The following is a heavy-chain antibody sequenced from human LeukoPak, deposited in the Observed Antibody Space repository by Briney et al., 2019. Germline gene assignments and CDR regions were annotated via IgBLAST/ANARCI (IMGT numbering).Heavy chain of an antibody. CDR2: IYSGGST. Sequence: GGSLRLSCAASGFTVSSNYMSWVRQAPGKGLEWVSVIYSGGSTYYADSVKGRFTISRDNSKNTLYLQMNSLRAEDTAVYYCAKARYVWGSYHYWGQGTLVTVSS. CDR3: AKARYVWGSYHY. D-gene: IGHD3-16*02. CDR1: GFTVSSNY. V-gene: IGHV3-66*01. J-gene: IGHJ4*02.